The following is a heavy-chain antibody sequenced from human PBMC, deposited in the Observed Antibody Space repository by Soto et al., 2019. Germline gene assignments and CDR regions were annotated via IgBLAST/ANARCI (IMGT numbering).Heavy chain of an antibody. CDR2: INSGANT. Sequence: GGSLRLSCAASGFTFSNYVMSWVRQAPGKGLEWVSSINSGANTYYADSVKGRFTISRDNSKNTLYLQMNSLRAEDTAVYYCASDLYNCNDCAFAIWGQGTLVIVSS. V-gene: IGHV3-23*01. D-gene: IGHD1-20*01. CDR3: ASDLYNCNDCAFAI. CDR1: GFTFSNYV. J-gene: IGHJ3*02.